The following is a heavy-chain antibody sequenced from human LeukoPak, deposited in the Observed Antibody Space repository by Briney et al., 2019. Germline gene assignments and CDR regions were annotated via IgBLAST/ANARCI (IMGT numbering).Heavy chain of an antibody. CDR2: ISSSGSTT. CDR1: GFTFSSYE. V-gene: IGHV3-48*03. Sequence: GGSLRLSCVASGFTFSSYEMTWVRQAPGKGLEWVSYISSSGSTTYYADSVKGRFTISRDNSKNTLYLQMHSLRAEDTAVYYCAKDRIRGSSSSWGGGFDYWGQGALVTVSS. D-gene: IGHD6-6*01. CDR3: AKDRIRGSSSSWGGGFDY. J-gene: IGHJ4*02.